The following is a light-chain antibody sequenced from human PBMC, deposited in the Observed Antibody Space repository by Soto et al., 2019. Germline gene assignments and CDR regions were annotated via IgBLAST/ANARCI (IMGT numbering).Light chain of an antibody. CDR2: GAS. J-gene: IGKJ3*01. Sequence: EIVLTQSPGTLSLSPGERASLSCRASQSVRSTYLAWYQQKPGQAPGLLIDGASNRATGIPDRFSASGTGTDSTLIISRLDPEDFAVYYCQQLSDSPPFTFGPGTKVD. V-gene: IGKV3-20*01. CDR1: QSVRSTY. CDR3: QQLSDSPPFT.